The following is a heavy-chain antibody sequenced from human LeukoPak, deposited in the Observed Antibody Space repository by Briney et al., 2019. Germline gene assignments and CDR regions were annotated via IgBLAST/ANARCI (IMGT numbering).Heavy chain of an antibody. Sequence: ASVKVSCKASGYTFTGYYMHWVRQAPGQGLEWMGWINPNSGGTNYAQKFQGRVTMTRDTSFSTAYMELSRLRSDDTAVYYCARAADDSSGYFGGSGYWGQGTLVTVSS. V-gene: IGHV1-2*02. CDR1: GYTFTGYY. D-gene: IGHD3-22*01. J-gene: IGHJ4*02. CDR2: INPNSGGT. CDR3: ARAADDSSGYFGGSGY.